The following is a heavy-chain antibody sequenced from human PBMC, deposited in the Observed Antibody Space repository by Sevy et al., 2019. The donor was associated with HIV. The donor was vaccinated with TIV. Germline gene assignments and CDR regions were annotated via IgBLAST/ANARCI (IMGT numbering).Heavy chain of an antibody. J-gene: IGHJ6*02. D-gene: IGHD3-3*01. Sequence: GGSLRLSCSASGFSFSNHAMNWVCQAPGKGLESVSAISSDGFSTFYAESVKGRFTISRDNSKSTLYLQMTSLRAEDTAVYYCVKDPDYDSWRGDYGLDVWGHGTTVTVSS. CDR2: ISSDGFST. CDR1: GFSFSNHA. CDR3: VKDPDYDSWRGDYGLDV. V-gene: IGHV3-64D*06.